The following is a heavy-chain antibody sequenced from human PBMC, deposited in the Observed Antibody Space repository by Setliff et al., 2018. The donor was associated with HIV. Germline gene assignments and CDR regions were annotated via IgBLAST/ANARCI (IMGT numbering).Heavy chain of an antibody. CDR1: GYTFKDYA. V-gene: IGHV1-18*01. D-gene: IGHD3-10*01. Sequence: ASVKVSCKASGYTFKDYAVSWVRQAPGQGLEWMGWISAYTGNTLYAEKVQGRITMTTDTSTSTAYMELRSLRSDDTAVYYCARGGDDSGPGTWTFDFWGQGALVTVSS. CDR3: ARGGDDSGPGTWTFDF. CDR2: ISAYTGNT. J-gene: IGHJ4*02.